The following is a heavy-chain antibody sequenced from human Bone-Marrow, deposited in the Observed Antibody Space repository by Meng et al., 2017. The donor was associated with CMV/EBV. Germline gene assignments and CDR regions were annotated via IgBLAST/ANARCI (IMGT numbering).Heavy chain of an antibody. J-gene: IGHJ4*02. D-gene: IGHD3-16*02. V-gene: IGHV4-34*01. Sequence: SETLSLTCAVYGGSFSGYYWSWIRQPPGKGMEWIGEINHSGSTNYNPSLKSRVTIPVDTSKYQFSLKLSSVTAADTAVYYCARDSFYDYVWGSYRLFDYWGQATLVTVSS. CDR3: ARDSFYDYVWGSYRLFDY. CDR2: INHSGST. CDR1: GGSFSGYY.